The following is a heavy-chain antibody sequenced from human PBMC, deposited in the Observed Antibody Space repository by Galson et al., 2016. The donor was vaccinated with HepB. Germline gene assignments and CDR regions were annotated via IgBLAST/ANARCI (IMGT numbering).Heavy chain of an antibody. CDR2: VFPNDAST. J-gene: IGHJ4*02. Sequence: QSGAEVKAPGASLQISCQGSGYRFHTHWIAWVRQMPGKGLEWMGMVFPNDASTRYSPSLQGQVTISADKSLSVAYLQWSSLRASDSAMYYCARQTSEGSFDDGGQGTLVSGSS. CDR3: ARQTSEGSFDD. V-gene: IGHV5-51*01. D-gene: IGHD3-10*01. CDR1: GYRFHTHW.